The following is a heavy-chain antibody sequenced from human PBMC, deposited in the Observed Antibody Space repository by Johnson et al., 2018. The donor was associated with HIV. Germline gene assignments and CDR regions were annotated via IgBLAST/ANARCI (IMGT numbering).Heavy chain of an antibody. CDR2: IKQDGSEK. Sequence: VQLVESGGGLVQPGGSLRLSCAASGFIFSSYWMSWVRQAPGRGLEWVANIKQDGSEKYYADSVKGRFTISRDNSKNTLYLQMNSLRAEDTAVYYCASGVVTLSFDIWGQGTMVTVSS. CDR1: GFIFSSYW. J-gene: IGHJ3*02. D-gene: IGHD3-3*01. CDR3: ASGVVTLSFDI. V-gene: IGHV3-7*01.